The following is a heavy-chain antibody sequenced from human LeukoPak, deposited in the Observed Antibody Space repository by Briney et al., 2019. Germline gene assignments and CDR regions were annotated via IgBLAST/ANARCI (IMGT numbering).Heavy chain of an antibody. V-gene: IGHV1-69*13. CDR1: GGTFSSYA. Sequence: SVKVSCKASGGTFSSYAISWVRQAPGQGLEWMGGIIPIFGTANYAQKFQGRVTITAGESTSTAYMELSSLRSEDTAVYYCARVGKQQLVFDYWGQGTLVTVSS. CDR2: IIPIFGTA. D-gene: IGHD6-13*01. J-gene: IGHJ4*02. CDR3: ARVGKQQLVFDY.